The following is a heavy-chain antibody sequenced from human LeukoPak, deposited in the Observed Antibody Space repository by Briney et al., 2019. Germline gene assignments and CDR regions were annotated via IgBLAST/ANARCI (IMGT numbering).Heavy chain of an antibody. D-gene: IGHD5-12*01. CDR2: LYGSGST. CDR3: ASDVGYARH. V-gene: IGHV4-4*07. J-gene: IGHJ4*02. Sequence: SETLSLTCSVFGASISGYYWSWLRQPARQGLEWIGRLYGSGSTYYNPSLKSRVTMSVDTSKNQFSLKLTSMTAADAAVYYCASDVGYARHWGQGTLVTVSS. CDR1: GASISGYY.